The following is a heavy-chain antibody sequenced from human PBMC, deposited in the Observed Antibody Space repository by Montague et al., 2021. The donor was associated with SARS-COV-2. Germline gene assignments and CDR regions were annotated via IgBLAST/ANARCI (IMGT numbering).Heavy chain of an antibody. D-gene: IGHD6-19*01. CDR1: GDSVVEHRGG. CDR2: PLYRKKKCN. CDR3: AREQQWLGAVYYYYGMDV. V-gene: IGHV6-1*01. Sequence: CAISGDSVVEHRGGSEENTYEPQTQFQWVCRPLYRKKKCNDYAXXXKXXXTINPDTSKNQFSLQLNSVTPADTAVYYCAREQQWLGAVYYYYGMDVWGQGTTVTVSS. J-gene: IGHJ6*02.